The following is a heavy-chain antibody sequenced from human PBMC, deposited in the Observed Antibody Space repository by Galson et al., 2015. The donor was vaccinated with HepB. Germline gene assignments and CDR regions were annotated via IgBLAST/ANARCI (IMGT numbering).Heavy chain of an antibody. CDR1: GFSLSTSGMC. CDR2: IDWDDEK. V-gene: IGHV2-70*13. J-gene: IGHJ4*02. D-gene: IGHD3-22*01. CDR3: ARITPTYYYNSRYSYYSGGLDS. Sequence: PALVKPTQTLTLTCTFSGFSLSTSGMCVSWVRQPPGKALEWLALIDWDDEKCYSTSLKTRLTISKDTSKNQVVLTLTNMDPVDTATYYCARITPTYYYNSRYSYYSGGLDSWGQGTLVTVSS.